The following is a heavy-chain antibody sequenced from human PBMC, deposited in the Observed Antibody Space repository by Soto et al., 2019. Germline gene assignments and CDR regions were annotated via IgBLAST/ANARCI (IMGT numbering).Heavy chain of an antibody. V-gene: IGHV3-30*18. CDR3: AKDLSSGWSFDY. CDR1: GFTFSSYG. CDR2: ISYDGSNK. D-gene: IGHD6-19*01. J-gene: IGHJ4*02. Sequence: QVQLVESGGGVVQPGRSLRLSCAASGFTFSSYGMHWVRQAPGKGLEWVAVISYDGSNKYYADSVKGRFTISRDNSKNTLYLQMNSLRAEDTAVYSCAKDLSSGWSFDYWGQGTLVTVSS.